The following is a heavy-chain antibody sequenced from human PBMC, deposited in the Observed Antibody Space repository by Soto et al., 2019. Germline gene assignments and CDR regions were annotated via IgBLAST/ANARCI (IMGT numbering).Heavy chain of an antibody. CDR2: ISYDGHNS. V-gene: IGHV3-30*18. Sequence: VQLVESGGGVVQPGMSLRLSCAASGFTFSSFGMHWVRQAPGKGLERVAVISYDGHNSYYVNYVEGRFTISRDNSKNTLYLQRNSLRAEDTAVYYCAKDIREHTNAWDSRHFDYLGQGTLVTGSS. CDR3: AKDIREHTNAWDSRHFDY. J-gene: IGHJ4*02. CDR1: GFTFSSFG. D-gene: IGHD3-16*01.